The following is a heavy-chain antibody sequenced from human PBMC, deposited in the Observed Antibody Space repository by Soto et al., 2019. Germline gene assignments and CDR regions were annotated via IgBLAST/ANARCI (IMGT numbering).Heavy chain of an antibody. CDR3: ARDREEYCAGDCYPWFAP. V-gene: IGHV4-31*03. J-gene: IGHJ5*02. Sequence: SETLSLTCPFSGCSIRDRGDYWLWIRQHPGKCLEWIGYIYYSGSTHYNPSLESRVTISVDTSKSQFSLKLSSVTAADTAVYYCARDREEYCAGDCYPWFAPWGQRSLVTVSS. D-gene: IGHD2-21*02. CDR1: GCSIRDRGDY. CDR2: IYYSGST.